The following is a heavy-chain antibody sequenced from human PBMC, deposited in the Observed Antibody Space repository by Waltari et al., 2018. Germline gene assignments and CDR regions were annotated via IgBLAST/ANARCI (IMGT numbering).Heavy chain of an antibody. V-gene: IGHV4-61*02. CDR3: ARDSGIAVAGTVDWFDP. CDR2: IYTSGST. Sequence: QVQLQESGPGLVKPSQTLSLTCTVSGGSISSGSYYWSWIRQPAGKGLEWIGRIYTSGSTNYNPSLKSRVTISVDTSKNQFSLKLSSVTAADTAVYYCARDSGIAVAGTVDWFDPWGQGTLVTVSS. J-gene: IGHJ5*02. D-gene: IGHD6-19*01. CDR1: GGSISSGSYY.